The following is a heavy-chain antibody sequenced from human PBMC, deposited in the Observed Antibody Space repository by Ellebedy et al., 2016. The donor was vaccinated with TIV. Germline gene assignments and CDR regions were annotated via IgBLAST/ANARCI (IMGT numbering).Heavy chain of an antibody. CDR1: GGSISRYY. J-gene: IGHJ4*02. V-gene: IGHV4-59*01. CDR2: IYYTGTT. D-gene: IGHD3-10*01. CDR3: ARLGGVSFGERPIDY. Sequence: SETLSLTCIVSGGSISRYYWSWIRQPPGRGLEWIGNIYYTGTTNYNPSLQSRVTISLDTSKNQFSLRLTSVTAADTAVYYCARLGGVSFGERPIDYWGQGTLVTVSS.